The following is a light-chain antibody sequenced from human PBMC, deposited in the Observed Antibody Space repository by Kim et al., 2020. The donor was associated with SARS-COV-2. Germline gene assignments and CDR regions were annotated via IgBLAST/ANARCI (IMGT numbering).Light chain of an antibody. CDR2: DAT. CDR3: QHYDDLPPT. Sequence: DIQMTQSPSSLSASIGDRVTITCQASQDISNHLNWYQQKPGKAPKLLIYDATNLETGVPSRFSGSGSGTDFTFTISSLQVEDTVTYYCQHYDDLPPTFGGGTKVDIK. V-gene: IGKV1-33*01. CDR1: QDISNH. J-gene: IGKJ4*01.